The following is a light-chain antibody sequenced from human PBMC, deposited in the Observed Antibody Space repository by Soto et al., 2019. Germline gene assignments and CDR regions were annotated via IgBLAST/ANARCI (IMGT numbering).Light chain of an antibody. V-gene: IGKV1-39*01. CDR3: QQSYSTPQT. CDR1: QTISNY. J-gene: IGKJ1*01. CDR2: AAS. Sequence: DIPMTQSPSSLSASVGDRVTITCRTSQTISNYLNWYQQKPGKAPSLLIYAASNLQSGVPSRFSGSGSGTDFTLTITSLQPEDFATYYCQQSYSTPQTFGQGTKVDIK.